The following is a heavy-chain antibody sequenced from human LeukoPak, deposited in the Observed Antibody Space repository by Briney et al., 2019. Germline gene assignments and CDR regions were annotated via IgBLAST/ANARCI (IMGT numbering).Heavy chain of an antibody. Sequence: PGGSLRLSCAASGFTFSSYSMNWVRQAPGKGLECVSSISSSSSYIYYADSVKGRFTISRDNAKNSLYLQMNSLRAEDTAVYYCARDFYGDYACDYWGQGTLVTVSS. D-gene: IGHD4-17*01. CDR1: GFTFSSYS. J-gene: IGHJ4*02. V-gene: IGHV3-21*01. CDR2: ISSSSSYI. CDR3: ARDFYGDYACDY.